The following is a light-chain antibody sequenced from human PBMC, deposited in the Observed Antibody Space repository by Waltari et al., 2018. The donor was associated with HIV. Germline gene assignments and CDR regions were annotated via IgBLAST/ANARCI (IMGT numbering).Light chain of an antibody. J-gene: IGKJ2*03. Sequence: IVLTQSPGTLSLSQGERATLSCRASQSVSSSYLAWYQQKPGQAPRLLIYGASSRATGIPDRFSGSGSGTDFTLTISRLEPEDFAVYYCQQYGSSPPYSFGQGTKLEIK. CDR3: QQYGSSPPYS. V-gene: IGKV3-20*01. CDR1: QSVSSSY. CDR2: GAS.